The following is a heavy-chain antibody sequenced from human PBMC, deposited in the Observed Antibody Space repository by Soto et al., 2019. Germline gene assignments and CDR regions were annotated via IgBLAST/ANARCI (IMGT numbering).Heavy chain of an antibody. CDR1: GYTFTSYG. D-gene: IGHD2-2*01. CDR3: ARDDSCSSTSCYYYYYMDV. Sequence: GASVKVSCKASGYTFTSYGISCVRQAPGQGLEWMGWISAYNGNTNYAQKLQGRVTMTTDTSTSTAYMELRSLRSDDTAVYYCARDDSCSSTSCYYYYYMDVWGKGTTVTVSS. J-gene: IGHJ6*03. V-gene: IGHV1-18*01. CDR2: ISAYNGNT.